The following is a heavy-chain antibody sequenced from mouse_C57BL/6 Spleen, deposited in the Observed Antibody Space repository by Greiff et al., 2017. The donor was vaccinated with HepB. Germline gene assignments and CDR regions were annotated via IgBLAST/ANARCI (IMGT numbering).Heavy chain of an antibody. J-gene: IGHJ3*01. CDR1: GYTFTNYW. CDR2: IHPSDSDT. CDR3: AIEDGYFSFAY. D-gene: IGHD2-3*01. Sequence: QVQLKQPGAELVKPGASVKVSCKASGYTFTNYWMHWVKQRPGQGLEWIGRIHPSDSDTNYNQKFKGKATLTVDKSSSTAYMQLSSLTSEDSAVYYCAIEDGYFSFAYWGQGTLVTVSA. V-gene: IGHV1-74*01.